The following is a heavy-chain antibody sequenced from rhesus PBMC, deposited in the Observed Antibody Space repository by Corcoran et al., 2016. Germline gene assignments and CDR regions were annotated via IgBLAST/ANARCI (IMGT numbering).Heavy chain of an antibody. CDR3: AKDFDRGVGAGSDY. Sequence: EVQLVESGGGLAKPGGSLRLSCAASGFTFSSYAMHWVRQAPGKGLEWVSGISRGGTTSDEDTEKGRCTISRENAKSTLYLQMNSLRADDTAAYYCAKDFDRGVGAGSDYWGQGVLVTVSS. CDR1: GFTFSSYA. D-gene: IGHD1-44*02. V-gene: IGHV3-103*01. CDR2: ISRGGTT. J-gene: IGHJ4*01.